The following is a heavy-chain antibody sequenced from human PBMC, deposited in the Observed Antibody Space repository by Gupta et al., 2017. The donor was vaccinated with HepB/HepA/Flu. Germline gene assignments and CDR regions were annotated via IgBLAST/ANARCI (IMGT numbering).Heavy chain of an antibody. Sequence: QVQLVQSGAEVKKPGASVKVSCQASGYTFTSYDINWVRQATGQGLEWMGWMNPNSGNTGYAQKFQGRVTMTRNTSISTAYMELSSLRSEDTAVYYCARAGRARYQLRYRYYYYMDVGGKGTTVTVSS. CDR1: GYTFTSYD. CDR2: MNPNSGNT. D-gene: IGHD2-2*02. J-gene: IGHJ6*03. CDR3: ARAGRARYQLRYRYYYYMDV. V-gene: IGHV1-8*02.